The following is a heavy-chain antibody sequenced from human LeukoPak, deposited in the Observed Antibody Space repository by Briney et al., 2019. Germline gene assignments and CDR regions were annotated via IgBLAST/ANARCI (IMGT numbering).Heavy chain of an antibody. Sequence: ASVKVSRKASGYTFSDYPMHWVRQAPGQRLEWMGWINTGNGDTKYSQQFQGGVTITRDSSATTAYMELSSLRSEDTSVYFCARNMDDSGTPGYWGQGTLVTVSS. D-gene: IGHD3-10*01. CDR1: GYTFSDYP. V-gene: IGHV1-3*04. CDR3: ARNMDDSGTPGY. J-gene: IGHJ4*02. CDR2: INTGNGDT.